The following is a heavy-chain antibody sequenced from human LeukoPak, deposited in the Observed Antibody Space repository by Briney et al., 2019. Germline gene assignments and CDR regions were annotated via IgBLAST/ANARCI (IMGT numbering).Heavy chain of an antibody. V-gene: IGHV3-30*18. CDR1: GFTFSSYG. D-gene: IGHD2-2*02. CDR2: ISYDGSNK. Sequence: GGSLRLSCAASGFTFSSYGMHWVRQAPGKGLEWVAVISYDGSNKYYADSVKGRFTISRDDSKNTLYLQMNSLRAEDTAVYYCAKLYTRSPARVFWGQGALVTVSS. CDR3: AKLYTRSPARVF. J-gene: IGHJ4*02.